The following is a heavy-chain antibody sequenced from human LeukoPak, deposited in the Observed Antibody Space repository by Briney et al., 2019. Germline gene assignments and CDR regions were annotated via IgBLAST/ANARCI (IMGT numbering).Heavy chain of an antibody. Sequence: SETLSLTCTVSGGSISSGGYYWSWIRQHPGTGLEWIGYIYYSGSTYYNPSLKSRVTISVDTSKNQFSLKLSSVTAADTAVYYCAMGYSSSWASPAGGYWGQGTLVTVSS. J-gene: IGHJ4*02. CDR2: IYYSGST. V-gene: IGHV4-31*03. D-gene: IGHD6-13*01. CDR3: AMGYSSSWASPAGGY. CDR1: GGSISSGGYY.